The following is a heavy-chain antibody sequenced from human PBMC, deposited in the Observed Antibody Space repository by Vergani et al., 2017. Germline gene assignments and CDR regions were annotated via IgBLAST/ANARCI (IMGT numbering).Heavy chain of an antibody. Sequence: QVQLVESGGGVVQPGRSLRLSCAASGFTFSSYGMHWVRQAPGKGLEWVAVIWYDGSNKYYADSVKGRFTISRDNSKNTLYLQMNSLRAEDTAVYYCARVGGYCSSTSXYTGGDYYYYYMDVWGKGTTVTVSS. CDR2: IWYDGSNK. D-gene: IGHD2-2*02. CDR1: GFTFSSYG. J-gene: IGHJ6*03. CDR3: ARVGGYCSSTSXYTGGDYYYYYMDV. V-gene: IGHV3-33*01.